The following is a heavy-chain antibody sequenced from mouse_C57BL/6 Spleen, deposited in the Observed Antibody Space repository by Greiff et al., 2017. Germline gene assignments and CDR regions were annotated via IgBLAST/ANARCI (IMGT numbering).Heavy chain of an antibody. D-gene: IGHD1-1*01. Sequence: QVQLKQPGAELVKPGASVKLSCKASGYTFTSYWMQWVKQRPGQGLEWIGEIDPSDSYTNYNQKFKGKATLTVDTSSSTAYMQLSSLTSEDSAVYYCARHYYGSSPDVWGTGTTVTVSS. CDR2: IDPSDSYT. CDR1: GYTFTSYW. J-gene: IGHJ1*03. CDR3: ARHYYGSSPDV. V-gene: IGHV1-50*01.